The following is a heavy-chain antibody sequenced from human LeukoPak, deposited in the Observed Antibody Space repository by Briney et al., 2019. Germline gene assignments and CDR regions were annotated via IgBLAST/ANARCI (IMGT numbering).Heavy chain of an antibody. CDR3: AREDGSSWYESDAFDI. CDR1: GFTFSSYS. CDR2: ISSSSSYI. Sequence: PGGSLRLSCAASGFTFSSYSMNWVRQAPGKGLEWVSSISSSSSYIYYADSVKGRFTISRDNAKNSLYLQMNSLRAEDTAVYYCAREDGSSWYESDAFDIWGQGTMVTVSS. D-gene: IGHD6-13*01. V-gene: IGHV3-21*01. J-gene: IGHJ3*02.